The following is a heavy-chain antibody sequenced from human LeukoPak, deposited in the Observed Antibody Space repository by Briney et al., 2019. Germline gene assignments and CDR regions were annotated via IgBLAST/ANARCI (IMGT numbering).Heavy chain of an antibody. Sequence: SETLSLTCTVSGGSITSYYWTYMRQPAGKGLECIGRIHTSGSTNYNPSLKSRVTMSVDTSKNQFSLKVSSVTAADTALYYCARHRIYNWNYPIWFDPWGQGTLVTVSS. CDR1: GGSITSYY. D-gene: IGHD1-7*01. CDR3: ARHRIYNWNYPIWFDP. J-gene: IGHJ5*02. V-gene: IGHV4-4*07. CDR2: IHTSGST.